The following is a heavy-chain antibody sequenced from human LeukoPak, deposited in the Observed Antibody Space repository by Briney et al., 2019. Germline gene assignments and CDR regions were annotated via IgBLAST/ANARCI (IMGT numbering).Heavy chain of an antibody. CDR3: ARVGNDFWSGKKFDP. V-gene: IGHV4-39*01. CDR2: IYYSGST. CDR1: GGSISSSSYY. J-gene: IGHJ5*02. Sequence: SETLSLTCTVSGGSISSSSYYWGWIRQPPGKGLEWIGSIYYSGSTYYNPSLKSRVTISVDTSKNQFSLKLSSVTAADTAVYYCARVGNDFWSGKKFDPWGQGTLVTVSS. D-gene: IGHD3-3*01.